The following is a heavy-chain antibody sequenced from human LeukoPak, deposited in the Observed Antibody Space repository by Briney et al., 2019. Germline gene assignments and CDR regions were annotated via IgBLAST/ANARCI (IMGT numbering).Heavy chain of an antibody. CDR2: ISYDGSNK. D-gene: IGHD3-22*01. V-gene: IGHV3-30*03. CDR3: AQGTDSSGYPDAFDI. Sequence: PGGSLRLSCAASGFTFSSYGMHWVRQAPGKGLEWVAVISYDGSNKYYADSVKGRFTISRDNSKNTLYLQMNSLRAEDTAVYYCAQGTDSSGYPDAFDIWGQGTMVTVSS. J-gene: IGHJ3*02. CDR1: GFTFSSYG.